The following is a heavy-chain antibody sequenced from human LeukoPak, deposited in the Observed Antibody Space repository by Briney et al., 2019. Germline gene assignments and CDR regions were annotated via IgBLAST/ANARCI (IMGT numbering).Heavy chain of an antibody. J-gene: IGHJ5*02. CDR2: IYYSGST. D-gene: IGHD6-19*01. V-gene: IGHV4-59*02. CDR3: ARSGWQWLVLAP. Sequence: SETLSLTCTVSGDSVSSYYWNWIRQPPGKGLEWIGYIYYSGSTDSNPSLKSRVTISVDTSKNQFSLKLSSVTAADTAVYYCARSGWQWLVLAPWGQGTLVTVSS. CDR1: GDSVSSYY.